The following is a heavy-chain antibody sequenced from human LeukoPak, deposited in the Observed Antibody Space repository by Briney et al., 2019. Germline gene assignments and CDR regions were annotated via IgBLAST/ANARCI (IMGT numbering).Heavy chain of an antibody. CDR3: ARDKGDYDSSGSLFVF. Sequence: GGSLRLSCAASGFTFSRYAMHWVRQAPGKGLEWVANIKQDGGEIYYVDSVKGRFTISRDNAKNSLYLQMNSLRAEDTAVYYCARDKGDYDSSGSLFVFGGQGTKVTVSS. D-gene: IGHD3-22*01. J-gene: IGHJ4*02. CDR2: IKQDGGEI. CDR1: GFTFSRYA. V-gene: IGHV3-7*03.